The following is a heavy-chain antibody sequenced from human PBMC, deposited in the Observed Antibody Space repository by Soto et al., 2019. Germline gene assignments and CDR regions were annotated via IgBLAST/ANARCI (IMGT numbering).Heavy chain of an antibody. CDR1: GDSIIISDFY. V-gene: IGHV4-39*01. D-gene: IGHD3-3*02. CDR3: ARHSLAIRKNNWFDP. Sequence: SETLSLTCTVSGDSIIISDFYWGWVRQPPGKGLEWIGSIFYLGSSYYNPSLKSRVTMSVDTSKNQFSLRLRSVTAEDTALYFCARHSLAIRKNNWFDPWGQGIMVTVSS. CDR2: IFYLGSS. J-gene: IGHJ5*02.